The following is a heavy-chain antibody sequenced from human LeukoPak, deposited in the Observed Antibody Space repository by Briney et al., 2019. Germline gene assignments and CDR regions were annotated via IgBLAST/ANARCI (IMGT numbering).Heavy chain of an antibody. Sequence: GGSLRLSCAASGFTFDDYAMHWVRQAPGKGLEWVSGISWNSGSIGCADSVKGRFTISRDNAKNSLYLQMNSLRAEDTALYYCAKDIGVGAKPYGMDVWGQGTTVTVSS. D-gene: IGHD1-26*01. J-gene: IGHJ6*02. CDR3: AKDIGVGAKPYGMDV. CDR2: ISWNSGSI. V-gene: IGHV3-9*01. CDR1: GFTFDDYA.